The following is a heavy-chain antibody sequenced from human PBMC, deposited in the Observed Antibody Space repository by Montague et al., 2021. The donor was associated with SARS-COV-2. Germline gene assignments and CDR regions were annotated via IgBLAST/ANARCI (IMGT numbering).Heavy chain of an antibody. D-gene: IGHD3-10*01. J-gene: IGHJ4*02. CDR2: IDWDDDK. Sequence: PALVKPTQTLTLTCTFSGFSLSTSGMCVSWIRQPPGKALEWLARIDWDDDKYYSTSLKTRLTISKDTSKNQVVLTMTNMDPVDTATYYGARMAMVRGIPLDYWGQGTLVTVSS. CDR3: ARMAMVRGIPLDY. V-gene: IGHV2-70*11. CDR1: GFSLSTSGMC.